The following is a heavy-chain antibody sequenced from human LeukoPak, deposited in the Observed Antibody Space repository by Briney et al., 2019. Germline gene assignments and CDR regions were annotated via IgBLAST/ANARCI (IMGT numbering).Heavy chain of an antibody. CDR3: AKDIDSSSWYYFDY. J-gene: IGHJ4*02. CDR1: GFTFSGYS. V-gene: IGHV3-9*01. CDR2: ISWNSGSI. D-gene: IGHD6-13*01. Sequence: GGSLRLSCAASGFTFSGYSMNWVRQAPGKGLEWVSGISWNSGSIGYADSVKGRFTISRDNAKNSLYLQMNSLRAEDTALYYCAKDIDSSSWYYFDYWGQGTLVTVSS.